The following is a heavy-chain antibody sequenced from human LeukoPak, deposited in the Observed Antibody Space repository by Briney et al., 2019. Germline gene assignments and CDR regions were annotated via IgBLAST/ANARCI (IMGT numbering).Heavy chain of an antibody. CDR1: GYSISSSNW. J-gene: IGHJ4*02. CDR2: IYCSGST. CDR3: ASGGSYTHFDY. D-gene: IGHD1-26*01. V-gene: IGHV4-28*01. Sequence: SDTLSLTCAVSGYSISSSNWWGWIRQPPGKGLEWIGYIYCSGSTYYNPSLKSRVTMSVDTSKNQFSLKLSSVTAVDTAVYYCASGGSYTHFDYWGQGTLVTVSS.